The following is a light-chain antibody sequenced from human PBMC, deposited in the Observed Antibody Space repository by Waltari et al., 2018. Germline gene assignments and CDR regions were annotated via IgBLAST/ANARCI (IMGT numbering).Light chain of an antibody. V-gene: IGLV2-8*01. CDR3: SSYAGSNNAV. CDR2: DVS. J-gene: IGLJ7*01. Sequence: WYQLHPGNATKRMIYDVSKRPSGVPVRFSGSKPGTTPSLTVSVLQAVYAADYYCSSYAGSNNAVFGGGTHLSVL.